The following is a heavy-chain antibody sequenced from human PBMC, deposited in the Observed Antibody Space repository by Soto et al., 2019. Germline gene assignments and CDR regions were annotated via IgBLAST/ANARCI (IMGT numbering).Heavy chain of an antibody. Sequence: QVQLVQSGAEVKKPGASVKVSCKASGYTFTSYDINWVRQATGQGLEWMGWMNPNSGNTGYAQKFQGRVTMTRNTSISTAYMDLSSLGSEDTAVYYCARAPSSSSERYYYYYMDVWGQGTKVTVSS. CDR1: GYTFTSYD. V-gene: IGHV1-8*01. J-gene: IGHJ6*03. CDR3: ARAPSSSSERYYYYYMDV. CDR2: MNPNSGNT. D-gene: IGHD6-6*01.